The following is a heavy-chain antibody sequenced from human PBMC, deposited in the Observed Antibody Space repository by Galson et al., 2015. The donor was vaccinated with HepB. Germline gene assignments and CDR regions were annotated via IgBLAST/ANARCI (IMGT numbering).Heavy chain of an antibody. Sequence: SVKVSCKASGYTFTSYYMHWVRQAPGQGLEWMGIINPSGGSTSYAQKFQGRVTISADKSISTAYLQWSSLKASDTAMYYCARHEGDYGGNPFDYWGQGTLVTVSS. CDR3: ARHEGDYGGNPFDY. D-gene: IGHD4-23*01. V-gene: IGHV1-46*01. CDR1: GYTFTSYY. CDR2: INPSGGST. J-gene: IGHJ4*02.